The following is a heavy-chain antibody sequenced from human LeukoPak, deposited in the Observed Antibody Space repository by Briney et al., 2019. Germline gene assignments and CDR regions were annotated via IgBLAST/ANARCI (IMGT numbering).Heavy chain of an antibody. CDR2: IYYSGST. J-gene: IGHJ4*02. CDR1: GFTFSSYS. V-gene: IGHV4-34*01. D-gene: IGHD2/OR15-2a*01. CDR3: ARDDPNKYYFDY. Sequence: GSLRLSCAASGFTFSSYSMNWVRQPPGKGLEWIGKIYYSGSTYYNSSLKSRVTISVDTSKNQFSLKLSSVTAADTAVYYCARDDPNKYYFDYWGQGTLVTVSS.